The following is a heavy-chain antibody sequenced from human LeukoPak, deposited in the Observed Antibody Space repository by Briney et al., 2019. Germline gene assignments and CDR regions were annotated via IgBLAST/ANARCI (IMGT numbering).Heavy chain of an antibody. CDR3: GRVFVGYCSSTSCYSLDP. J-gene: IGHJ5*02. Sequence: GGSLRLSCAASGFTFSSYNMNCVRQAPGKGLEWVSSISISSSYIYYADSVRGRFTISRDNANNSLYLQMNSLKAEDTAVYYCGRVFVGYCSSTSCYSLDPWGQGTLVTVSS. V-gene: IGHV3-21*01. CDR2: ISISSSYI. D-gene: IGHD2-2*01. CDR1: GFTFSSYN.